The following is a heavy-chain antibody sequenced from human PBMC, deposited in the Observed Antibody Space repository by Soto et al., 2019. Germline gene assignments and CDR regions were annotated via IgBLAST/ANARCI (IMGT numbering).Heavy chain of an antibody. CDR3: AHRRQIYYSVWGDYSNECFDY. Sequence: QITLKESGPTLVKPTQTLTLTCTFSGFSLSTTGMGVGWIRQPPVKALELLALIYWNNDKRYSPSLKSRLNITRETSTHPVVLTMTNMDPVDTAPYYCAHRRQIYYSVWGDYSNECFDYWCQGALVTGSS. J-gene: IGHJ4*02. D-gene: IGHD3-16*01. V-gene: IGHV2-5*01. CDR1: GFSLSTTGMG. CDR2: IYWNNDK.